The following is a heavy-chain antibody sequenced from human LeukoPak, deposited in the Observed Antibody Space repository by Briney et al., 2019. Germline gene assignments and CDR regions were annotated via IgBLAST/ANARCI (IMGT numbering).Heavy chain of an antibody. V-gene: IGHV1-69*06. J-gene: IGHJ6*03. D-gene: IGHD2-2*01. CDR1: GGTFSSYA. CDR3: ARARQTVPAAIISVYYYYYMDV. CDR2: IIPIFGTA. Sequence: GASVKVSCKASGGTFSSYAISWVRQAPGQGLEWMGGIIPIFGTANYAQKFQGRVTITADKSTSTAYMELSSLRSEDTAVYYCARARQTVPAAIISVYYYYYMDVWGKGTTVTVSS.